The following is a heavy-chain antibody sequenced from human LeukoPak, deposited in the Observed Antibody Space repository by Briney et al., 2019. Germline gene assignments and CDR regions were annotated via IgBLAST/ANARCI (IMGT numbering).Heavy chain of an antibody. CDR1: GYTFTSYY. D-gene: IGHD4-17*01. Sequence: ASVKVSCKASGYTFTSYYMHWVRQAPGQGLEWMGIINPSGGSTSYAQKFQGRVTMTRDMSTSTVYMELSSLRSEDTAVYYCARDPTLLGEDYWGQGTLVTVSS. J-gene: IGHJ4*02. CDR3: ARDPTLLGEDY. CDR2: INPSGGST. V-gene: IGHV1-46*01.